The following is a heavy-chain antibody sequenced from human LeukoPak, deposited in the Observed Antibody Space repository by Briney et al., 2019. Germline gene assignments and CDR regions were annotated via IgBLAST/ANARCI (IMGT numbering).Heavy chain of an antibody. V-gene: IGHV3-21*01. CDR2: ISRGSSYI. CDR1: GFTFSSYN. D-gene: IGHD4-17*01. J-gene: IGHJ4*02. CDR3: ASSDYGDYSYYFDY. Sequence: GGSLRLSCAASGFTFSSYNMNWVRQAPGKGLEWVSSISRGSSYIYYADSVKGRFTISRDNAKNSLFLQMNSLRAGDTAVYYCASSDYGDYSYYFDYWGQGTLVTVSS.